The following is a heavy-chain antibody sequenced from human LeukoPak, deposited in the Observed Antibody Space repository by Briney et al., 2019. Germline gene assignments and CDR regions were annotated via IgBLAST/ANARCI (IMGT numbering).Heavy chain of an antibody. Sequence: ASVKVSCKASGGTFSSYAISWVRQAPGQGLEWMGRIIPILGIANYAQKFQGRVTITADKSTSTAYMELSSLRSEDTAVYYCARASYYDFWSGPPDYWGQGTLVTVSS. V-gene: IGHV1-69*04. CDR1: GGTFSSYA. CDR2: IIPILGIA. J-gene: IGHJ4*02. D-gene: IGHD3-3*01. CDR3: ARASYYDFWSGPPDY.